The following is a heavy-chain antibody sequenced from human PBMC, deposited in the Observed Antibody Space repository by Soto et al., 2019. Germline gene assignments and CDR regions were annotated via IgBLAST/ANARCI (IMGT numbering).Heavy chain of an antibody. Sequence: QVQLVESGGGVVQPGTSLRLSCVGSGFTFRSFVIHWVRQAPGKGLEWVALTSYDGSNKYYDDSVKGRFTISRDNSRNPVDLQMDSLIVADTALYYCARWGTTGGLDVWCQGTLVSVSS. V-gene: IGHV3-30*12. CDR3: ARWGTTGGLDV. CDR1: GFTFRSFV. CDR2: TSYDGSNK. D-gene: IGHD3-16*01. J-gene: IGHJ4*02.